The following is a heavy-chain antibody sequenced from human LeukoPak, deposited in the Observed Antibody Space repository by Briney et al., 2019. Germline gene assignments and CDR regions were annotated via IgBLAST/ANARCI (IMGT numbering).Heavy chain of an antibody. V-gene: IGHV1-18*01. Sequence: ASVKVSCKASGYTFTSYGISWVRQAPGQGLEWMGWISAYNGNTNYAQKLQGRVTMTTDTSTSTAYMELRSLRSDDTAVYYCARDRSPDGVLEWLIDAFDIWGQGTMVTVSS. D-gene: IGHD3-3*01. J-gene: IGHJ3*02. CDR1: GYTFTSYG. CDR3: ARDRSPDGVLEWLIDAFDI. CDR2: ISAYNGNT.